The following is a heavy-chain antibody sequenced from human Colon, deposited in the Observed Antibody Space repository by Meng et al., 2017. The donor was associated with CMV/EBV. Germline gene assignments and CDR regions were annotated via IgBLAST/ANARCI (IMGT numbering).Heavy chain of an antibody. D-gene: IGHD3-3*01. V-gene: IGHV1-18*01. CDR1: YTFTSYS. Sequence: YTFTSYSIIWVRQAPGQGLEWMGWISTSNNNTKIQGRVTMTTDTSASTAYMELRSLRSDDTAVYYCARGGREGYYYDFWSGYPRVDPWGQGTLVTVSS. CDR3: ARGGREGYYYDFWSGYPRVDP. CDR2: ISTSNNNT. J-gene: IGHJ5*02.